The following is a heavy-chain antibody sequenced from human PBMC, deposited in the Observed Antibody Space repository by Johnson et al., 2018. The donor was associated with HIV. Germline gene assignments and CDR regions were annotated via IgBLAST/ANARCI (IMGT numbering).Heavy chain of an antibody. CDR3: STDPLYYDYPLGAYDI. J-gene: IGHJ3*02. CDR2: IKSKTDGGTP. Sequence: MQLVESGGGLVKPGGSLRLSCAASGFTFINAWMSWVRQAPGKGLEWVGRIKSKTDGGTPEYAAPVKARFTISRDDSKNTLYLQMNSLKTEDTAVYYCSTDPLYYDYPLGAYDIWGQGTIVTVSS. CDR1: GFTFINAW. D-gene: IGHD3-16*01. V-gene: IGHV3-15*01.